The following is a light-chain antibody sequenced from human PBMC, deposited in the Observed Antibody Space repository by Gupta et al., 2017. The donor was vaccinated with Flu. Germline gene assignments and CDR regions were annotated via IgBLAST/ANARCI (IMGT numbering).Light chain of an antibody. CDR2: GNN. CDR3: AAWDDSLSGPV. Sequence: QSVLTQPPSASGTPGQRVTIPCSGSSSNIGSNYVYWYQKLPGTAPKLLIYGNNQRPSGVPDQCSCSKSGSSASLAISCRRSEDEADYYCAAWDDSLSGPVFGGGTKLTVL. CDR1: SSNIGSNY. V-gene: IGLV1-47*01. J-gene: IGLJ2*01.